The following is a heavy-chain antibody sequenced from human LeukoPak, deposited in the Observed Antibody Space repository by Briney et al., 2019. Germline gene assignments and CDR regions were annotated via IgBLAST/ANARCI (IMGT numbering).Heavy chain of an antibody. J-gene: IGHJ4*02. V-gene: IGHV1-69*04. CDR2: IIPILGIA. CDR1: GGTFSSYA. D-gene: IGHD3-9*01. Sequence: GASVKVSCKASGGTFSSYAISWVRQAPGQGLEWMGRIIPILGIANYAQKFQGRVTITADKSTSTAYMEMSSLRSEDTAVYYCARDLGVLTGTQPFDYWGQGTLVTVSS. CDR3: ARDLGVLTGTQPFDY.